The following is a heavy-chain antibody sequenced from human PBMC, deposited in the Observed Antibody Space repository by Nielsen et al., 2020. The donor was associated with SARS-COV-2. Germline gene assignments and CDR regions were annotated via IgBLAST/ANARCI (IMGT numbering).Heavy chain of an antibody. CDR1: GYTFTNFG. CDR2: ISPDDDDT. J-gene: IGHJ4*02. V-gene: IGHV1-18*01. CDR3: ARTPEYEVPDY. D-gene: IGHD6-6*01. Sequence: ASVKVSCKASGYTFTNFGISWVRQAPGQGLEWMGWISPDDDDTYFAQKFPGRVTMTTDTSTNTAYMALRSLRSDDTAVYFCARTPEYEVPDYWGQGTLVTVSS.